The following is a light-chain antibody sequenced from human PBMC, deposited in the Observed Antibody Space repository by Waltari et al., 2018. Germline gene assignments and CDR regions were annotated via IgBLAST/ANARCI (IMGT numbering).Light chain of an antibody. CDR3: CSYAGSAIWV. Sequence: QSALTQPASVSGSPGQSITISCTGTSSDVGSYNLVSWYQQHPGKAPKLMIYEDNKRPSGVSNRFSGYKSGNTASLTISGLQAEDEADYYCCSYAGSAIWVFGGGTKLTVL. CDR1: SSDVGSYNL. V-gene: IGLV2-23*01. J-gene: IGLJ3*02. CDR2: EDN.